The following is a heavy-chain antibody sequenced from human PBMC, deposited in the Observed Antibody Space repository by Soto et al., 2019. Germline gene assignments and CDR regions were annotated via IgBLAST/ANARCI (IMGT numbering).Heavy chain of an antibody. CDR2: ISAYNANT. J-gene: IGHJ6*02. Sequence: QVQLVQSGAEVKKPGASVEVSCKASGYTFSSYAISWVRQAPGQGLEWMGWISAYNANTNYAQKLQGRVTMTTDTSTSTAYMELRSLRSDDTAVYYCARDGSSGYYDDYYYGMDVWGQGTTVTVSS. D-gene: IGHD3-22*01. CDR1: GYTFSSYA. CDR3: ARDGSSGYYDDYYYGMDV. V-gene: IGHV1-18*01.